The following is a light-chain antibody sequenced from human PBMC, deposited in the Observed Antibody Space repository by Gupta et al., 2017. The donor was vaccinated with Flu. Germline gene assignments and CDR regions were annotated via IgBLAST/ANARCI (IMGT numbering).Light chain of an antibody. CDR1: NLGNRY. J-gene: IGLJ1*01. Sequence: TGTAENLGNRYTCKYQQKPGQSPVLVIYQVEKRPSGIPERFSGSNTGNTATLTISRTQAMDEADYYCQSWDSTSGVFGAGPRVTVL. CDR2: QVE. CDR3: QSWDSTSGV. V-gene: IGLV3-1*01.